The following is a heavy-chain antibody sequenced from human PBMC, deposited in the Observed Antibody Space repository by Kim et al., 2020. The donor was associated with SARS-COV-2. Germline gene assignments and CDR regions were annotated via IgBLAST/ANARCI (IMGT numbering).Heavy chain of an antibody. Sequence: GGSLRLSCAASGFTFSSYAMHWVRQAPGKGLEYVSAISSNGGSTYYANSVKGRFTISRDNSKNTLYLQMGSLRAEDMAVYYCARDTGTGDFWSGPRDDYYYYGMDVWGQGTTVTVSS. V-gene: IGHV3-64*01. D-gene: IGHD3-3*01. CDR1: GFTFSSYA. CDR2: ISSNGGST. J-gene: IGHJ6*02. CDR3: ARDTGTGDFWSGPRDDYYYYGMDV.